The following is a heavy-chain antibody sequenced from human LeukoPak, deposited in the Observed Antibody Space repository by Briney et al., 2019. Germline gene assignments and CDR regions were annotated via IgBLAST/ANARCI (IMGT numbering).Heavy chain of an antibody. CDR1: GFIFSSYS. Sequence: GGSLRLSCAASGFIFSSYSMNWVRQAPGKGLEWVSSITSSSSYIYYADSVKGRFTISRDNAKNSLYLQMNSLRAEDTAVYYCARDLFGGTYSYHFDYWGHGTLVTVSS. CDR2: ITSSSSYI. D-gene: IGHD1-26*01. CDR3: ARDLFGGTYSYHFDY. J-gene: IGHJ4*01. V-gene: IGHV3-21*01.